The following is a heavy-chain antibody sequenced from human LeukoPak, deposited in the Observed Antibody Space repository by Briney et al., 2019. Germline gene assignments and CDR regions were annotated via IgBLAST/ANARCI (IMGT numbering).Heavy chain of an antibody. CDR1: GGSFSGYY. J-gene: IGHJ4*02. V-gene: IGHV4-34*01. CDR3: ARGRPGYYGSGSYYFDY. D-gene: IGHD3-10*01. CDR2: INHSGST. Sequence: SETLSLTCAVYGGSFSGYYWSWLRQPPGKGLERIGEINHSGSTNYNPSLKSRVTISVDTSKNQFSLKLSSVTAADTAVYYCARGRPGYYGSGSYYFDYWGQGTLVTVSS.